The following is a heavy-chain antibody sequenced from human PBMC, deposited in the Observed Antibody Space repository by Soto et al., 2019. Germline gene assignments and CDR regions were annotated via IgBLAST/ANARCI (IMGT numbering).Heavy chain of an antibody. CDR1: GFTFSTYT. CDR3: PRSTPDNPFDI. Sequence: NPGGSLRLSCAASGFTFSTYTMNWVRQAPGKGLEWVSSISAGGRSIFYADSMKGRSTVSRDNAKSSLYLQMNSLRADDTAVYYPPRSTPDNPFDIWGQGTMVTVSS. D-gene: IGHD2-15*01. CDR2: ISAGGRSI. J-gene: IGHJ3*02. V-gene: IGHV3-21*01.